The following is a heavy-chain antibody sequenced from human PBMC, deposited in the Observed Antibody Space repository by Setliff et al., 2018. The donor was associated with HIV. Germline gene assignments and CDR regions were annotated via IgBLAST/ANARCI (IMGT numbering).Heavy chain of an antibody. CDR1: GFMFSKYS. Sequence: LRLSCAGSGFMFSKYSLSWVRQAPGKGLEWVSSISGTSRYIYYTDSLRGRFTISRDNARNTLYLQMNSLRAEDTAVYYCTTLLGIPSSHFNYWGQGMLVTVSS. D-gene: IGHD7-27*01. J-gene: IGHJ4*02. CDR2: ISGTSRYI. CDR3: TTLLGIPSSHFNY. V-gene: IGHV3-21*01.